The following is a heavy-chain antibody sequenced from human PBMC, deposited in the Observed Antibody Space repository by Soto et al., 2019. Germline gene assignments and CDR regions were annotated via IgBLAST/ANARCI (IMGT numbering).Heavy chain of an antibody. Sequence: SETLSLTCTVSGGSISTYYWSWIRQPPGKGLEWIGYIYYSGSTNYNPSLKSRVTISVDTSKNQFSLKLSSVTAADTAVYYCARGDYGLGSYYKGGYYGMDVWGQGTTVTVSS. V-gene: IGHV4-59*01. CDR3: ARGDYGLGSYYKGGYYGMDV. J-gene: IGHJ6*02. CDR1: GGSISTYY. CDR2: IYYSGST. D-gene: IGHD3-10*01.